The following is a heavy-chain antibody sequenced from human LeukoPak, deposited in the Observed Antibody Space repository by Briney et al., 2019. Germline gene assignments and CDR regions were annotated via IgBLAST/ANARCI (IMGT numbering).Heavy chain of an antibody. CDR3: ARGRQEASMIVWVMTADSYYLDV. CDR1: GGTFSGYY. CDR2: INRSGRI. V-gene: IGHV4-34*01. D-gene: IGHD3-22*01. Sequence: AGTLRLSCAAYGGTFSGYYWTWIRQAPGKGLEWIGEINRSGRISYNPSLKSRLTISVDASKNPFSLNMRTVTAADTAVYYCARGRQEASMIVWVMTADSYYLDVWGKGTTVTVS. J-gene: IGHJ6*03.